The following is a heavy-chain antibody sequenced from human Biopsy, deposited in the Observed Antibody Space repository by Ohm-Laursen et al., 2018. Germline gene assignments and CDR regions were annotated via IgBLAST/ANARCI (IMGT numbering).Heavy chain of an antibody. CDR1: GGSISSDW. D-gene: IGHD6-19*01. Sequence: TLSLTCTVSGGSISSDWWSWIRQTPGKGLERIGYVYYSGTTTYNPSLRSRVTISVDTSMNQISLRLQSVTAADTAIYYCTRATNSIGWPYYSFSGMDVWGQGTTVTVSS. V-gene: IGHV4-59*01. J-gene: IGHJ6*02. CDR3: TRATNSIGWPYYSFSGMDV. CDR2: VYYSGTT.